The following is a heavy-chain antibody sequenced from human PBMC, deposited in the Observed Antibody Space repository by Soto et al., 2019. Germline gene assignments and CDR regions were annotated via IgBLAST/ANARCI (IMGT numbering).Heavy chain of an antibody. CDR1: GGTFSSYA. CDR3: ARDRGLHHAGDCGGDCYLYYFDY. J-gene: IGHJ4*02. CDR2: IIPIFGTA. D-gene: IGHD2-21*02. Sequence: ASVKVSCKASGGTFSSYAISWVRQAPGQGLEWMGGIIPIFGTANYAQKFQGRVTITADESTSTAYMELSSLRSEDTAVYYCARDRGLHHAGDCGGDCYLYYFDYWGQGTLVTVSS. V-gene: IGHV1-69*13.